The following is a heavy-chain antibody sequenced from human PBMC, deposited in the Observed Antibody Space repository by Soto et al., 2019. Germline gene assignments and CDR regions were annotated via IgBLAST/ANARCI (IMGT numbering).Heavy chain of an antibody. CDR3: ARDDYDFWSGYLASGGSRANYGMDV. V-gene: IGHV3-33*01. D-gene: IGHD3-3*01. Sequence: GGSLRLSCAASGFTFSSYGMHWVRQAPGKGLEWVAVIWYDGSNKYYADSVKGRFTISRDNSKNTLYLQMNSLRAEDTAVYYCARDDYDFWSGYLASGGSRANYGMDVWGQGTTVTVSS. CDR1: GFTFSSYG. J-gene: IGHJ6*02. CDR2: IWYDGSNK.